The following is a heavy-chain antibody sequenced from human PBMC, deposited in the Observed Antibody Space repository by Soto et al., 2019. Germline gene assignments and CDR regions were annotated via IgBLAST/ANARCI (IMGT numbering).Heavy chain of an antibody. V-gene: IGHV1-24*01. CDR3: ARPASLRYFDWTPGDAFDI. Sequence: ASVKVSCTVSGYTLTELSMHWVRPAPGKGLEWMGGFDPEDGTANYAQKFQGRVTITADESTSTAYMELSSLRSEDTAVYYCARPASLRYFDWTPGDAFDIWGQGTMVTVSS. J-gene: IGHJ3*02. CDR2: FDPEDGTA. CDR1: GYTLTELS. D-gene: IGHD3-9*01.